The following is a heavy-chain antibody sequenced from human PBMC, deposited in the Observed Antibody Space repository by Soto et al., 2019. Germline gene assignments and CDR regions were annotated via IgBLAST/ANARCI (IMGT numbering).Heavy chain of an antibody. D-gene: IGHD3-10*01. Sequence: SETLSLTCTVSGGSISSYYWSWIRQPPGKGLEWIGYIYYSGSTNYNPSLKSRVTISVDTSKNQFSLKLSSVTAADTAVYYCARAPSRPGYYGSGSYIWFDPWGQGTLVTVSS. CDR2: IYYSGST. CDR1: GGSISSYY. V-gene: IGHV4-59*01. J-gene: IGHJ5*02. CDR3: ARAPSRPGYYGSGSYIWFDP.